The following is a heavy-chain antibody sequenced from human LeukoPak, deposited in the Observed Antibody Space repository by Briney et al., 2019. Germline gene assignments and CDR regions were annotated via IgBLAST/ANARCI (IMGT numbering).Heavy chain of an antibody. CDR1: GFTFSSYA. Sequence: GGSLRLSCAASGFTFSSYAMHWVRQAPGKGLEWVAVISYDGSNKYYADSVKGRFTISRDNSKNSLYLQMNSLRAEDTAVYYCARETHYYGSGSLFALDYWGQGTLVTVSS. V-gene: IGHV3-30-3*01. J-gene: IGHJ4*02. D-gene: IGHD3-10*01. CDR3: ARETHYYGSGSLFALDY. CDR2: ISYDGSNK.